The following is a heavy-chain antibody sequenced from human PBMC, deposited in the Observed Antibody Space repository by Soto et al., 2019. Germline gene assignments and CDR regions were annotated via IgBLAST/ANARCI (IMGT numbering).Heavy chain of an antibody. D-gene: IGHD1-1*01. V-gene: IGHV1-18*01. CDR1: GYSFHNSG. J-gene: IGHJ5*01. CDR2: ISVFNGYA. CDR3: SKNGTTWFAS. Sequence: QVQLVQSGPELKKPGASVKVSCKTSGYSFHNSGISWVRQAPGQGLEWMGWISVFNGYAHSAQKFQGRVIMNADTFTSTAYMELRGLRYDDTAMYYCSKNGTTWFASWGQGTPVTVSS.